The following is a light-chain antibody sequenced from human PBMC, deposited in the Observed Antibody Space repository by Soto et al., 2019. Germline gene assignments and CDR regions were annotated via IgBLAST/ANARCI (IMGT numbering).Light chain of an antibody. Sequence: QSVLTQPPSASGTPGQKVTISCSGASSNIGNNFVSWYQQVPGTAPKLLIYSDDQRPSGVPDRVSGSKSGTSASLAISGLRSEDEADYYCSTWDASLSGRVFGVGTKLTVL. V-gene: IGLV1-47*02. CDR3: STWDASLSGRV. CDR1: SSNIGNNF. CDR2: SDD. J-gene: IGLJ3*02.